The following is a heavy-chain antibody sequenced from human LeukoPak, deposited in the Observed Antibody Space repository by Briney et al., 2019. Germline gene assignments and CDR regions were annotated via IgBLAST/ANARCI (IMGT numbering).Heavy chain of an antibody. Sequence: ASVKVSCKASGFTFTSSAMQWVRQARGQRLEWIGWIVVGSGNTNYAQKFQERVTITRDMSTSTAYMELSSLRSEDTAVYYCAAPSGYYYDSSGPSFDLWGRGTLVTVSS. CDR3: AAPSGYYYDSSGPSFDL. CDR1: GFTFTSSA. V-gene: IGHV1-58*02. CDR2: IVVGSGNT. J-gene: IGHJ2*01. D-gene: IGHD3-22*01.